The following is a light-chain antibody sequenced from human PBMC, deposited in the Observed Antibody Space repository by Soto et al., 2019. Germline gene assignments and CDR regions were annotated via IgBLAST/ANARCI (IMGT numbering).Light chain of an antibody. V-gene: IGLV2-11*01. CDR2: DVS. CDR3: CSYAGRYTFYV. Sequence: QSVLTQPRSVSGSPGQSVTISCTGTSSDIGGYNYVSWYQQYPGKAPKLIIYDVSKRPSGVPDRFSGSKSGNTASLTISGLQAADDADYYCCSYAGRYTFYVFGTGTKVPVL. J-gene: IGLJ1*01. CDR1: SSDIGGYNY.